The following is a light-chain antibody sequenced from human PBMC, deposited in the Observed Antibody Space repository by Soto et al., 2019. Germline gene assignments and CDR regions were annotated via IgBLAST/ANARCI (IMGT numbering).Light chain of an antibody. CDR1: QSVVSSY. CDR3: QQYDSSPLT. J-gene: IGKJ4*01. Sequence: EIVLTQSPGTLSLSPGERATLSCRASQSVVSSYLAWYQQRPGQAPRLLIYGASSRATGIPDRFGASGSGTDFTLTISRLEPEDFAVYYCQQYDSSPLTFGGGTKVEIK. CDR2: GAS. V-gene: IGKV3-20*01.